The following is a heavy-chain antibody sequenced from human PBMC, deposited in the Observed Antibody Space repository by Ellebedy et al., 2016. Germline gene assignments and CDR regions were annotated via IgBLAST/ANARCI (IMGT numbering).Heavy chain of an antibody. Sequence: SETLSLXXTVSGDSIRITDYYWSWIRQPPGKALEWNGYISYSGSTNYNPSLKSRVTISVDTSKNQFSLKLSSVTAADTAVYYCARDLLWFGEGHWFDPWGQGTLVTVSS. D-gene: IGHD3-10*01. CDR1: GDSIRITDYY. CDR3: ARDLLWFGEGHWFDP. CDR2: ISYSGST. V-gene: IGHV4-61*08. J-gene: IGHJ5*02.